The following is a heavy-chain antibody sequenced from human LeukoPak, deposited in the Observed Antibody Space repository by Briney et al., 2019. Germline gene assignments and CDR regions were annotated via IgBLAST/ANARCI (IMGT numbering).Heavy chain of an antibody. CDR3: ARVELYASGWYGSVDY. D-gene: IGHD6-19*01. V-gene: IGHV3-30*03. Sequence: GGSLRLSCVASGFTFSSYGMHWVRQAPGKGLEWVAVISYDGTNKYYADSVRGRFTISRDNSKNTLYLQMDSLRTEDTAVYYRARVELYASGWYGSVDYWGQGTLVAVSS. CDR2: ISYDGTNK. J-gene: IGHJ4*02. CDR1: GFTFSSYG.